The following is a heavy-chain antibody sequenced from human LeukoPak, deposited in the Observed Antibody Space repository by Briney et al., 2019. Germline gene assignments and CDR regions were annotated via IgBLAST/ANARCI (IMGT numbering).Heavy chain of an antibody. D-gene: IGHD4-17*01. Sequence: PSGTLSLTCAVYGGSFSGYYWSWIRQPPGKGLEWIGEINHSGSTNYNPSLKSRVTISVDTSKNQFSLKLSSVTAADTAVYYCASYPHDYGDYGGLDYWGQGTLVTVSS. CDR2: INHSGST. CDR1: GGSFSGYY. J-gene: IGHJ4*02. V-gene: IGHV4-34*01. CDR3: ASYPHDYGDYGGLDY.